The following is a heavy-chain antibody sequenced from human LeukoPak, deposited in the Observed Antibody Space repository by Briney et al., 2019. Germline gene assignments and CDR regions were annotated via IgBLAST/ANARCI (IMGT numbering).Heavy chain of an antibody. D-gene: IGHD6-13*01. CDR2: ISWNSGSI. Sequence: GGSLRLSCAASGFTFSSYAMSWVRQAPGKGLEWVSGISWNSGSIGYADSVKGRFTISRDNAKNSLYLQMNSLRAEDTALYYCAKDMSSLVAAAGDDAFDIWGQGTMVTVSS. CDR1: GFTFSSYA. CDR3: AKDMSSLVAAAGDDAFDI. V-gene: IGHV3-9*01. J-gene: IGHJ3*02.